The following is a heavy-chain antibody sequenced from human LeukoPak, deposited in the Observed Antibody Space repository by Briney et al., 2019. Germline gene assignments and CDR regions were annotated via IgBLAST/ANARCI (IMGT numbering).Heavy chain of an antibody. CDR2: IYSDGNT. V-gene: IGHV3-53*01. Sequence: GGFLRLSCGASGLIISREFMSWVRQAPGQGLEWVAIIYSDGNTVYAESVKGRFTISRDTSENRLFLHMDSLRVEDTALYYCAKVATTPVWAPDYWGQGTLVTVSS. D-gene: IGHD1-1*01. CDR3: AKVATTPVWAPDY. CDR1: GLIISREF. J-gene: IGHJ4*02.